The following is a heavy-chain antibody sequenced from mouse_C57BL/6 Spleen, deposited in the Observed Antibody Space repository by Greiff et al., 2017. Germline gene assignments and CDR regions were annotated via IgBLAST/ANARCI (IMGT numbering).Heavy chain of an antibody. V-gene: IGHV1-54*01. CDR3: ARSESVFDY. CDR2: INPGSGGT. J-gene: IGHJ2*01. CDR1: GYAFTNYL. Sequence: VQLQESGAELVRPGTSVKVSCKASGYAFTNYLIEWVKQRPGQGLAWIGVINPGSGGTTYNEKFKGKATLTADKSSSTAYMQRSSLTSEDSAVYFCARSESVFDYWGQGTTLTVSS.